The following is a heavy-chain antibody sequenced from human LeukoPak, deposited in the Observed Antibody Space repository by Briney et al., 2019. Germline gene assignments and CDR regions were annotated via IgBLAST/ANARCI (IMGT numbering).Heavy chain of an antibody. J-gene: IGHJ6*02. CDR3: ARDKRVYYGSGSYYYYGMDV. V-gene: IGHV1-3*01. CDR1: GYTFTSYA. CDR2: INAGNGNT. D-gene: IGHD3-10*01. Sequence: ASVKVSCKASGYTFTSYAMHWVRQAPGQRLEWMGWINAGNGNTKYSQKFQGRVTITRDTSASTAYMGLSSLRSEDTAVYYCARDKRVYYGSGSYYYYGMDVWGQGTTVTVSS.